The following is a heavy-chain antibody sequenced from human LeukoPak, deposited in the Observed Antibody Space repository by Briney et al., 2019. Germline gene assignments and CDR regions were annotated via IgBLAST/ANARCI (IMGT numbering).Heavy chain of an antibody. J-gene: IGHJ6*02. Sequence: PSETLSLTCAVYGGSFSGYYWSWIRQPPGKGLEWIGEINHSGSTNYNPSLKSRVTISVDTSKNQFSLKLSSVTAADTAVYYCARGTQLWPTIHYYYGMDVWGQGTTVTVSS. CDR2: INHSGST. D-gene: IGHD5-18*01. CDR3: ARGTQLWPTIHYYYGMDV. CDR1: GGSFSGYY. V-gene: IGHV4-34*01.